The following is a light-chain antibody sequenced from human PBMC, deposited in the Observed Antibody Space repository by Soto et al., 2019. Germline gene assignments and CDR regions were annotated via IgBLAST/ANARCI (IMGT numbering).Light chain of an antibody. V-gene: IGLV2-14*01. J-gene: IGLJ1*01. CDR1: SRDVGDYNY. CDR3: SSYTSRSTRV. Sequence: QSAVTQPASVSGSPGQSITISCTGTSRDVGDYNYVSWYQQHPGKAPKLMIYEVNNRPSGVSNRFSGSKSGNTASLTISGLQAEDEADYYCSSYTSRSTRVFGTGTKVTVL. CDR2: EVN.